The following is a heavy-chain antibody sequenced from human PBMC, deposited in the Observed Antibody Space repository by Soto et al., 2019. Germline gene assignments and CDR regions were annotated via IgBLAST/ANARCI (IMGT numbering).Heavy chain of an antibody. D-gene: IGHD1-26*01. V-gene: IGHV4-34*01. J-gene: IGHJ4*02. CDR1: VVSFRGYY. Sequence: LSLPCAVPVVSFRGYYWSWIRQPPGKGLAWIGEINHSGSTNYNPSLKSRVTISVDTSKNQFSLKLSSVTAADTAVYYWARVDSGSYDLVYLGMGTLGT. CDR2: INHSGST. CDR3: ARVDSGSYDLVY.